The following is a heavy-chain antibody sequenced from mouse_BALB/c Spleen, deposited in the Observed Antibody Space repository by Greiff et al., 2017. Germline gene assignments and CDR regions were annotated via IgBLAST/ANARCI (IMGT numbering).Heavy chain of an antibody. Sequence: EVKLMESGPGLVKPSQSLSLTCSVTGYSITSGYYWNWIRQFPGNKLEWMGYISYDGSNNYNPSLKNRISITRDTSKNQFFLKLNSVTTEDTATYYCARWGNYPYFDYWGQGTTRTVSS. CDR3: ARWGNYPYFDY. CDR1: GYSITSGYY. V-gene: IGHV3-6*02. CDR2: ISYDGSN. J-gene: IGHJ2*01. D-gene: IGHD2-1*01.